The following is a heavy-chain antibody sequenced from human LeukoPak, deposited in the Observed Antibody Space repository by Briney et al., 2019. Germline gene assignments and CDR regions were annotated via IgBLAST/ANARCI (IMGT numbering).Heavy chain of an antibody. V-gene: IGHV3-21*01. CDR3: ARVEAAAGLSGAYYYYGMDV. CDR1: GFTFSSYS. CDR2: ISSSSSYI. J-gene: IGHJ6*02. D-gene: IGHD6-13*01. Sequence: GGSLRLSCAASGFTFSSYSMNWVRQAPGKGLEWVPSISSSSSYIYYADSVKGRFTISRDNAKNSLYLQMNSLRAEDTAVYYCARVEAAAGLSGAYYYYGMDVWGQGTTVTVSS.